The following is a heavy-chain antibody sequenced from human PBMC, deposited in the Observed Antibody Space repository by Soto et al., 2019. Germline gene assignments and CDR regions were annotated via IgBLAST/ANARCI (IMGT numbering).Heavy chain of an antibody. D-gene: IGHD6-13*01. Sequence: EVQLVESGGGLVQPGGSLRLSCAASGFTFSSYSMNWVRQAPGKGLEWVSYISSSSSTIYYADSVKGRFTISRDNAKNSLYLQMNRLGAEDTAVYYCARHPERIAEIGWFGPWGQGTLVTVSS. CDR2: ISSSSSTI. V-gene: IGHV3-48*01. CDR3: ARHPERIAEIGWFGP. J-gene: IGHJ5*02. CDR1: GFTFSSYS.